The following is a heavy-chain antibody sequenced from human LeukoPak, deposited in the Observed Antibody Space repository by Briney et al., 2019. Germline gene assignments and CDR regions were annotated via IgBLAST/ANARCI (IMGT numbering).Heavy chain of an antibody. CDR2: INPSGGST. D-gene: IGHD5-24*01. J-gene: IGHJ4*02. CDR1: GYTFTSYY. CDR3: ARDIEARDGYNYVRYFDY. Sequence: ASVKVSCKASGYTFTSYYMHWVRQAPGQGLEWMGIINPSGGSTSYAQKFQGRDTMTRDTSTSTVYMELSSLRSEDTAVYYCARDIEARDGYNYVRYFDYWGQGTLVTVSS. V-gene: IGHV1-46*01.